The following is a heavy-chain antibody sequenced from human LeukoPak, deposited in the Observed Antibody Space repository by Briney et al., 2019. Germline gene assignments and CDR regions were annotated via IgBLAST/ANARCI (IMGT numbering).Heavy chain of an antibody. Sequence: SETLSLTCAVSGGSITTTDFDWAWIRQPPGQGFEWIATISSSGKAYYYPSLMSRVSISVDTSKNQFSLDVTSVTAADTGLFYCARFKGGTGFDYWGRGILVIVS. CDR2: ISSSGKA. D-gene: IGHD1-26*01. CDR1: GGSITTTDFD. CDR3: ARFKGGTGFDY. V-gene: IGHV4-39*01. J-gene: IGHJ4*02.